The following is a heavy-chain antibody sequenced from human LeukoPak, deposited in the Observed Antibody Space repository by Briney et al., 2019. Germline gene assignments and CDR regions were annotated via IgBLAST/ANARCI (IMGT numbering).Heavy chain of an antibody. V-gene: IGHV1-69*05. CDR2: IIPIFGTA. Sequence: AASVKVSCKASGGTFSSYAISWVRQAPGQGLEWMGGIIPIFGTANYAQKFQGRVTITTDESTSTAYMELSSLRSEDTAVYYCARDPYSSSSLSYWGQGTLVTVSS. CDR3: ARDPYSSSSLSY. J-gene: IGHJ4*02. CDR1: GGTFSSYA. D-gene: IGHD6-6*01.